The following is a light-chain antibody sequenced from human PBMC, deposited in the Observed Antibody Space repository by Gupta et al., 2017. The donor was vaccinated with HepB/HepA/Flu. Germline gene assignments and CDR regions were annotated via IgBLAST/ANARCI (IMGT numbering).Light chain of an antibody. J-gene: IGKJ4*01. CDR3: HHRSNWPLT. Sequence: EIVLTQSPATLSLSPGERATLSCRASQSVYLYLAWFQHKPGQPPRLLIYDGFHRATGVTARFSGSGFATNFSLTISSLEPEDFAVYYCHHRSNWPLTFGGGTMVEIK. CDR2: DGF. V-gene: IGKV3-11*01. CDR1: QSVYLY.